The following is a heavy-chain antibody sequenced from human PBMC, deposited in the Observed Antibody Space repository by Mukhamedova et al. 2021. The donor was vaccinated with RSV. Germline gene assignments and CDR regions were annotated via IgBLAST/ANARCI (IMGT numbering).Heavy chain of an antibody. V-gene: IGHV1-18*01. CDR3: ARDRGYSSGWLGLPEIYNFDY. J-gene: IGHJ4*02. CDR2: ISAYNGNT. Sequence: VRQAPGQGLEWMGWISAYNGNTNYAQKLQGRVTMTTDTSTSTAYMELRSLRSDDTAVYYCARDRGYSSGWLGLPEIYNFDYWGQ. D-gene: IGHD6-19*01.